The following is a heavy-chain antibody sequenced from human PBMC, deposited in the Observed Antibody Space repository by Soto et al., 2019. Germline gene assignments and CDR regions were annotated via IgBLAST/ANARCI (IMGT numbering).Heavy chain of an antibody. J-gene: IGHJ4*02. V-gene: IGHV4-39*06. Sequence: SETLSLTCTVSGGSISSSSYYWGWIRQPPGKGLEWIGEINHSGSTNYNPSLKSRITISVDTSKNQFTLQLTSVTVEDTAVYYCATSYGNAWYTYWGQGTQVTVSS. D-gene: IGHD6-13*01. CDR1: GGSISSSSYY. CDR2: INHSGST. CDR3: ATSYGNAWYTY.